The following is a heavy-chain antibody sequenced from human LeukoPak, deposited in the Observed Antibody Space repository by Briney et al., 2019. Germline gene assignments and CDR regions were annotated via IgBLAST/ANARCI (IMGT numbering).Heavy chain of an antibody. J-gene: IGHJ4*02. D-gene: IGHD2-21*01. CDR2: TSSSDAGT. V-gene: IGHV3-23*01. Sequence: GGSLRLSCAASGFTLSTYAMSWVRQIPGKGLEWVAATSSSDAGTYHADSVRGRFTISRDNSKNTLYLQMNSLRAEDAAVYFCAKAPVTSCRGAYCYPFDSWGQGTLVTVSS. CDR3: AKAPVTSCRGAYCYPFDS. CDR1: GFTLSTYA.